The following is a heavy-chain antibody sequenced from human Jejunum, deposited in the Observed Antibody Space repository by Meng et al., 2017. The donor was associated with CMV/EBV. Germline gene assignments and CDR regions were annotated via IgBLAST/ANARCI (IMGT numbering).Heavy chain of an antibody. D-gene: IGHD2-2*01. J-gene: IGHJ4*02. V-gene: IGHV4-4*07. CDR1: DGSISSYY. CDR2: IHTSGTT. CDR3: AREKSSCTSSTCYGVDS. Sequence: QVQLQESGPGLLKPSETLSLTCTVSDGSISSYYWSWIRQSAGKGLEWIGRIHTSGTTNYNPSLKSRVTLSLDTSKDQFSLKLTSVTAADTAVYYCAREKSSCTSSTCYGVDSWGQGTLVTVSS.